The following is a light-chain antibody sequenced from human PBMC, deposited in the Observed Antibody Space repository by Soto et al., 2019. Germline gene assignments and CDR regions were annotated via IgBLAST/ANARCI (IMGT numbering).Light chain of an antibody. Sequence: EVVLTQSPATLSLSPGERATLSCRASQSVGSYLAWYQQKPAQAPSLLIYDASNRATGIPARFSGSGSGTDFTLTISSLEPEDFAVYYCQQCNYWPRTFGQGTKVEIK. V-gene: IGKV3-11*01. CDR1: QSVGSY. CDR3: QQCNYWPRT. J-gene: IGKJ1*01. CDR2: DAS.